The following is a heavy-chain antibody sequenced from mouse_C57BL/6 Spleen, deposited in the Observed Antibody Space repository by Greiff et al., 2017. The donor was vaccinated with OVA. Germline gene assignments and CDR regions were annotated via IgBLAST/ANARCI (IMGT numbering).Heavy chain of an antibody. CDR1: GFNINDYY. J-gene: IGHJ2*01. V-gene: IGHV14-2*01. CDR3: ALSYDYDEVFDY. D-gene: IGHD2-4*01. Sequence: VQLQQSGAELVKPGASVKLSCTASGFNINDYYMHWVKQRTEQGLEWIGSIDPEDGETQYAPKFQGKATITADTSSNTAYLQLSSLTSEDTAVYYCALSYDYDEVFDYWGQGTTLTVSS. CDR2: IDPEDGET.